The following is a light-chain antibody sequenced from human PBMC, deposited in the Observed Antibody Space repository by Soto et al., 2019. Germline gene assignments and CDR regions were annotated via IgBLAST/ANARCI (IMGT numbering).Light chain of an antibody. CDR2: EVS. J-gene: IGLJ2*01. CDR3: SSYAGSNNVV. Sequence: QSALTQPPSASGSPGQSVTISCTGTSSDVGGYNYVSWYQQHPGKAPKLMIYEVSKRPSGVPDRFSGSKSGNTASLTVSGRQAEDEADYCCSSYAGSNNVVFGGGTELTV. CDR1: SSDVGGYNY. V-gene: IGLV2-8*01.